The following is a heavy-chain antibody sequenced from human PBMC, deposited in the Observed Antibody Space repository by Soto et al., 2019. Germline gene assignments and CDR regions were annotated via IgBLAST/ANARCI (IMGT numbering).Heavy chain of an antibody. J-gene: IGHJ4*02. CDR2: IRPYNGNT. CDR3: GRQGVNSSWYGGGHNY. Sequence: ASVKVSCKASGYPFTSHGSSGVRQAPGQGLEWMGWIRPYNGNTNSAQNLQDRVTMTSDTSTSTAYMELRSMTSDDTAVYGCGRQGVNSSWYGGGHNYWAQGTLDTVSS. V-gene: IGHV1-18*01. CDR1: GYPFTSHG. D-gene: IGHD6-13*01.